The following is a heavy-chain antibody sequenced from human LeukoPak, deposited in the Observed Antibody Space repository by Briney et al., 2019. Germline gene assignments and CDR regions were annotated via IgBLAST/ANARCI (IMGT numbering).Heavy chain of an antibody. CDR2: INPSGGST. CDR3: ARGPTLVRGVIMPDSVGGMDV. CDR1: GYTFTSYY. Sequence: ASVKVSCKASGYTFTSYYMHWVRQAPGQGLEWMGIINPSGGSTSYAQKFQGRVAMTRDTSTSTVYMELSSLRSEGTAVYYCARGPTLVRGVIMPDSVGGMDVWGQGSTVTVSS. V-gene: IGHV1-46*01. D-gene: IGHD3-10*01. J-gene: IGHJ6*02.